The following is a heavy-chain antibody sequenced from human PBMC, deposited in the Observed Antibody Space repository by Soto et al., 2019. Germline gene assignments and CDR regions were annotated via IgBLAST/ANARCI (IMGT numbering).Heavy chain of an antibody. CDR2: IGTSGGVT. V-gene: IGHV3-23*01. CDR1: GFIFSNYD. D-gene: IGHD4-4*01. Sequence: EVQLLASGGGLVQPGGYLRLSCAASGFIFSNYDMSWVRLAPGKGLEWVSVIGTSGGVTYYADSVKGRFTISRDNSKNTVYLQMSSLRAEDTGIYMCVRHAKLTSVTANVGYYYGLDIWGQGPTVTISS. J-gene: IGHJ6*02. CDR3: VRHAKLTSVTANVGYYYGLDI.